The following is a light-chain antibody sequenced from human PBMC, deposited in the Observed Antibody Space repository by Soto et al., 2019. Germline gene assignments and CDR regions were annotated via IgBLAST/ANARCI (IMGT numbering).Light chain of an antibody. CDR3: CLYVGATTYV. CDR2: EGH. V-gene: IGLV2-23*01. Sequence: QSVLAQPASVSGSPGQWSTISCIGASGNVGTYSLVSWYQQHPGKAPKVVIYEGHKRPSGVPDRLSGSTSVNTASLTISGLQTDDEADYYCCLYVGATTYVFGTGTKVTVL. CDR1: SGNVGTYSL. J-gene: IGLJ1*01.